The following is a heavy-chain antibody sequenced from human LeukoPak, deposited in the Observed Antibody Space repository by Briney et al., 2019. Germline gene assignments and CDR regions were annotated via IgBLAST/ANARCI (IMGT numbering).Heavy chain of an antibody. CDR2: ISSSGSTI. CDR1: GFTFSSYE. D-gene: IGHD3-22*01. V-gene: IGHV3-48*03. CDR3: ARDLREDSSGYYFDY. Sequence: PGGSLRLSCAASGFTFSSYEMNWVRQAPGKGLEWVSYISSSGSTIYYADSVKGRFTISRDNAKNSLYLQMNSLRAEDTAVYYRARDLREDSSGYYFDYWGQGTLVTVSS. J-gene: IGHJ4*02.